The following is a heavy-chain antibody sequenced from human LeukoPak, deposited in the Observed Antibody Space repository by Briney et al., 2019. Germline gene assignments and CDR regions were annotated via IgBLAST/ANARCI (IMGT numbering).Heavy chain of an antibody. V-gene: IGHV4-39*07. CDR1: GGSISSSSYY. Sequence: KSSETLSLTCTVSGGSISSSSYYWGWIRQPPGKGLEWIGSIYYSGSTYYNPSLKSRVTISVDTSKNQFSLKLSSVTAADTAVYYCARAPRYCTNGVCYFYFDYWGQGALVTVSS. D-gene: IGHD2-8*01. CDR2: IYYSGST. J-gene: IGHJ4*02. CDR3: ARAPRYCTNGVCYFYFDY.